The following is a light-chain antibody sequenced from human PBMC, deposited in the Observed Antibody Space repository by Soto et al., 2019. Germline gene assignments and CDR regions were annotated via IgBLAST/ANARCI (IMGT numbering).Light chain of an antibody. CDR2: EVS. J-gene: IGLJ1*01. Sequence: QSALTQPASVSGSPGQSITISCTGTSSDVGDYKYVSWYQKHPGKAPKALIYEVSNRPSGVSNRFSGSKSGKTASLTISGLQAEDEADYYCSSYTTSNTLVFGPGTKLTVL. V-gene: IGLV2-14*01. CDR1: SSDVGDYKY. CDR3: SSYTTSNTLV.